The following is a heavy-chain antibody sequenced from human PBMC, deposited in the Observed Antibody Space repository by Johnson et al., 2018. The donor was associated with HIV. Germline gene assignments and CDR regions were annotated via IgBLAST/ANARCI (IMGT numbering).Heavy chain of an antibody. V-gene: IGHV3-30-3*01. CDR1: GFTFSSYA. D-gene: IGHD4-17*01. CDR2: ISYDGSNK. J-gene: IGHJ3*02. CDR3: ASWHGDYGNAFDI. Sequence: QVQLVESGGGVVQPGGSLRLSCAASGFTFSSYAMHWVRQAPGKGLEWVALISYDGSNKYYADSVKGRFTISRDNSKNTLYLQMNSLRAEDTAVYYCASWHGDYGNAFDIWGQGTMVTVSS.